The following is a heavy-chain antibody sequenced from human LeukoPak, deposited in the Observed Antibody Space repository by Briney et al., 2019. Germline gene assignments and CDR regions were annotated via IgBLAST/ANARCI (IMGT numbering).Heavy chain of an antibody. D-gene: IGHD3-16*02. Sequence: SETLSLTCAVYGGSFGGYYWSWIRQPPGKGLEWVGEINHSGSTNYNPPLKSRVTISVGTSKTQFSLKLSSVTAAATAVYYCAREGYYDYVWGSYRPSYFDYWGQGTLVTVSS. V-gene: IGHV4-34*01. J-gene: IGHJ4*02. CDR3: AREGYYDYVWGSYRPSYFDY. CDR1: GGSFGGYY. CDR2: INHSGST.